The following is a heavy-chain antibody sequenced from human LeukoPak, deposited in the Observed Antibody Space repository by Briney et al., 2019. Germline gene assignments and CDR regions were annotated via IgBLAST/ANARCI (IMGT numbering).Heavy chain of an antibody. CDR2: ISSSGSTI. Sequence: PGGSLRLSCAASGFTFSSYEMNWVRQAPGKGLEWVSYISSSGSTIYYADSVKGRFTISRDNAKNSLYLQMNSLRAEDTAVYHCASLPDHYYDSSGYYYWGQGTLVTVSS. CDR1: GFTFSSYE. V-gene: IGHV3-48*03. CDR3: ASLPDHYYDSSGYYY. D-gene: IGHD3-22*01. J-gene: IGHJ4*02.